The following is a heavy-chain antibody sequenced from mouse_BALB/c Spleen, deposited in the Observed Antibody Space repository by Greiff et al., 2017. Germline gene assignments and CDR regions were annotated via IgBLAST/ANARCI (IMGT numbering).Heavy chain of an antibody. Sequence: EVKLMESGGDLVKPGGSLKLSCAASGFTFSSYGMSWVRQTPDKRLEWVATISSGGSYTYYPDSVKGRFTISRDNAKNTLYLQMSSLKSEDTAMYYCATEYDYEGFAYWGQGTLVTVSA. CDR3: ATEYDYEGFAY. CDR1: GFTFSSYG. CDR2: ISSGGSYT. D-gene: IGHD2-4*01. V-gene: IGHV5-6*01. J-gene: IGHJ3*01.